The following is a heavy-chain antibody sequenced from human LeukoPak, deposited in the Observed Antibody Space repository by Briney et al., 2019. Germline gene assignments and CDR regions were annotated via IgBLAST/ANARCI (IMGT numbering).Heavy chain of an antibody. J-gene: IGHJ6*02. V-gene: IGHV3-66*01. CDR2: IYSGGST. CDR3: ARDRSVAVAGEYYYYYGMDV. CDR1: GFTFSSNY. Sequence: PGGSLRLSCAASGFTFSSNYMSWVRQAPGKGLEWVSVIYSGGSTYYADSVKGRFTISRDNSKNTLYLQMNSLRAEDTAVYYCARDRSVAVAGEYYYYYGMDVWGQGTTVTVSS. D-gene: IGHD6-19*01.